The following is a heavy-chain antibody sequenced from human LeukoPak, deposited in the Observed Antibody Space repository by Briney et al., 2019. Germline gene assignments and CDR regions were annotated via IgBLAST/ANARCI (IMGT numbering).Heavy chain of an antibody. J-gene: IGHJ5*02. D-gene: IGHD3-3*01. CDR1: GYTFTSYG. CDR3: ARVFVQVLRFLECFDP. CDR2: ISAYNGNT. Sequence: ASVKVSCKASGYTFTSYGISWVRQAPGQGLEWMGWISAYNGNTNYAQKLQGRVTMTTDSSTSTAYMELRSLRSDDTAVYYCARVFVQVLRFLECFDPWGQGTLVTASS. V-gene: IGHV1-18*01.